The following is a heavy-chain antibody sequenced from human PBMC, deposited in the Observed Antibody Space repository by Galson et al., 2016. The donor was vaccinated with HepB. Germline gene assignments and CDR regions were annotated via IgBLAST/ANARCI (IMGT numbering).Heavy chain of an antibody. V-gene: IGHV4-59*01. J-gene: IGHJ6*02. Sequence: SETLSLTCTVSGGSISSDSWTWIRQPPGKGLEWIGFIYYSGSTNYNPSLKSRVTISVDTSKNQFSLNLKSVTAADTAVYYCARLWHYYDFWSEPLSPYDYYYAMDVWGQGTAVTVSS. CDR1: GGSISSDS. CDR3: ARLWHYYDFWSEPLSPYDYYYAMDV. D-gene: IGHD3-3*01. CDR2: IYYSGST.